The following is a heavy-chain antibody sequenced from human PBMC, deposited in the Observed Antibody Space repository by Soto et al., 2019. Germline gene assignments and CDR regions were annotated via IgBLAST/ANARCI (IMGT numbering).Heavy chain of an antibody. D-gene: IGHD3-16*01. J-gene: IGHJ6*03. Sequence: SETLSLTCAVYGGSFSGYYWSWIRQPPGKGLEWIGEINHSGSTNYNPSLKSRVTISVDTSKNQFSLKLSSVTAADTAVYYCARGMIRRSYYYMDVWGKGTTVTVSS. CDR3: ARGMIRRSYYYMDV. CDR1: GGSFSGYY. CDR2: INHSGST. V-gene: IGHV4-34*01.